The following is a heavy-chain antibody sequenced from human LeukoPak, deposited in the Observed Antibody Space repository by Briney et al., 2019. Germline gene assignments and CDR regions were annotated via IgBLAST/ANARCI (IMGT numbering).Heavy chain of an antibody. CDR1: GGSMSSRSYY. J-gene: IGHJ6*03. V-gene: IGHV4-39*07. D-gene: IGHD5-12*01. CDR3: ARVGGYDYYYYYYMDA. Sequence: SETLSLTCTVSGGSMSSRSYYWGWIRQPPGKGLEWIGSIYYSGSTNYNPSLKSRVTISVDTSKNQFSLKLSSVTAADTAVYYCARVGGYDYYYYYYMDAWGKGTTVTISS. CDR2: IYYSGST.